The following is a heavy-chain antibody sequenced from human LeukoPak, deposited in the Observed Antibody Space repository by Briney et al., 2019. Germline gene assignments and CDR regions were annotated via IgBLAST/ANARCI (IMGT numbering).Heavy chain of an antibody. J-gene: IGHJ4*02. CDR1: GGSISSSSYY. D-gene: IGHD6-19*01. V-gene: IGHV4-39*01. CDR3: ARHSGDLSSSGWSAPFAY. Sequence: KPSETLSLTCTVSGGSISSSSYYWGWIRQPPGKGLEWIGSVYYSGSTNYNPSLKSRVTISVDTSKNQFSLKLSSVTAADTAVYYCARHSGDLSSSGWSAPFAYWGQGTLVTVSS. CDR2: VYYSGST.